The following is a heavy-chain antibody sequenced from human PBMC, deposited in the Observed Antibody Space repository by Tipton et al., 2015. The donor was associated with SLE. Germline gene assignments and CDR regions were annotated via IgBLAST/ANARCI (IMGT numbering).Heavy chain of an antibody. J-gene: IGHJ3*02. V-gene: IGHV4-34*01. D-gene: IGHD2-15*01. CDR1: GGSFSGYY. Sequence: TLSLTCAVYGGSFSGYYWSWIRQPPGKGLEWIGEINHSGSTNYNPSLKSRVTISVDTPKNQFSLKLSSVTAADTAVYYCAREDIVGVVAATRGAFDIWGQGTMVTVSS. CDR3: AREDIVGVVAATRGAFDI. CDR2: INHSGST.